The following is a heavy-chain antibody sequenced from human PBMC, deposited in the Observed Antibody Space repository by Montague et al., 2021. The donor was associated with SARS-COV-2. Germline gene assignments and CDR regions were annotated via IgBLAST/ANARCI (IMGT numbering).Heavy chain of an antibody. CDR2: VNQSGTT. Sequence: SETLSLTCAISGGSFSNYYGSWIGQPPGKGLEGMGEVNQSGTTINNPSARGGATISEGTSKNQFYLRLNSVTAADTAVYYCARGRRPGVVPGAGPAGRAFDIWGQGTMVTVSS. V-gene: IGHV4-34*04. CDR1: GGSFSNYY. J-gene: IGHJ3*02. CDR3: ARGRRPGVVPGAGPAGRAFDI. D-gene: IGHD2-21*01.